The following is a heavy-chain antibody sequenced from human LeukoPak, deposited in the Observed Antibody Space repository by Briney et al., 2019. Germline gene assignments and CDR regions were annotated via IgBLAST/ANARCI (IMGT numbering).Heavy chain of an antibody. D-gene: IGHD6-13*01. Sequence: PGGSLRLSCGASGFTFSAYAFNWVRQAPGKGLQWVSYISSTGATIYYADTVKGRFTISRDNSKNTLYLQMNSLRAEDTAVYYCAKIGWIAALDYWGQGTLVTVSS. CDR2: ISSTGATI. V-gene: IGHV3-48*01. CDR1: GFTFSAYA. J-gene: IGHJ4*02. CDR3: AKIGWIAALDY.